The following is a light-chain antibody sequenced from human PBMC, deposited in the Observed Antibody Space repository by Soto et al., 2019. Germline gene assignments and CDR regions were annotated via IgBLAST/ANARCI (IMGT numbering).Light chain of an antibody. CDR1: SSDVGGYKY. J-gene: IGLJ1*01. CDR3: SSYAGSNNFV. Sequence: QSARTQPPSASGSPGQSVTISCTGTSSDVGGYKYVSWYQQHPGKAPKVMIYEVSKRPSGVPDRFSGSKSGNTASLTVSGLQAEDEADYYCSSYAGSNNFVFGTGTKLTVL. CDR2: EVS. V-gene: IGLV2-8*01.